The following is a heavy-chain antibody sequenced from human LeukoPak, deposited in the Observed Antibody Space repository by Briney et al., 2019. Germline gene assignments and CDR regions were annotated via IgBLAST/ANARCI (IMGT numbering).Heavy chain of an antibody. J-gene: IGHJ6*02. CDR3: AYSYSVGGDYYYGMDV. D-gene: IGHD2-15*01. V-gene: IGHV1-18*01. CDR1: GYTFTSYG. Sequence: ASVKVSCKASGYTFTSYGISWVRQAPGQGLEWMGWISAYNGNTNYAQKLQGRVTMTTDTSTSTAYMELRSLRSDDTAVYYCAYSYSVGGDYYYGMDVWGQGTTDTVSS. CDR2: ISAYNGNT.